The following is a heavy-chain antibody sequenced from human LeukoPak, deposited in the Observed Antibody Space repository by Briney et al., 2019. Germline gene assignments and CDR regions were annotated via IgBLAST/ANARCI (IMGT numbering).Heavy chain of an antibody. J-gene: IGHJ4*02. CDR2: IWYDGSNK. CDR3: ARDGSPAAGIYVFDY. Sequence: PGRSLRLSCAASGFTFSSYGMHWVRQAPGKGLEWVAVIWYDGSNKYYADSVKGRFTISRDNSKNTLYLQMNSLRAEDTAVYYRARDGSPAAGIYVFDYWGQGTLVTVSS. D-gene: IGHD6-13*01. CDR1: GFTFSSYG. V-gene: IGHV3-33*01.